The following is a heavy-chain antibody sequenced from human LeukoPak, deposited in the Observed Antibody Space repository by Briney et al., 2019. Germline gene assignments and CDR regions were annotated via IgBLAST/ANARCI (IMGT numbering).Heavy chain of an antibody. V-gene: IGHV1-24*01. J-gene: IGHJ3*02. CDR2: FDPEDGET. CDR1: GYTLTELS. CDR3: ARECSGYDQNAFDI. D-gene: IGHD5-12*01. Sequence: ASVKVSCKVSGYTLTELSMHWVRQAPGKGLEWMGGFDPEDGETIYAQKFQGRVTMTEDTSTDTAYMELSSLRSDDTAVYYCARECSGYDQNAFDIWGQGTMVTVSS.